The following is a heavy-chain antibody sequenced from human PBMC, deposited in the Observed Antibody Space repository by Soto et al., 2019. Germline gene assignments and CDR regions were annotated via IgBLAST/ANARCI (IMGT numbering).Heavy chain of an antibody. CDR1: GGSFSGYC. CDR2: INHRGST. CDR3: ARRRYYYDRSGFLNWFDP. D-gene: IGHD3-22*01. J-gene: IGHJ5*02. Sequence: SETLSLTSAVYGGSFSGYCWSWIRQHPGKRLEWIGDINHRGSTNYNPSIKSRVTISVDTSKNQFHLKLSSVNAADTAVYYCARRRYYYDRSGFLNWFDPWCKGTLVTAS. V-gene: IGHV4-34*01.